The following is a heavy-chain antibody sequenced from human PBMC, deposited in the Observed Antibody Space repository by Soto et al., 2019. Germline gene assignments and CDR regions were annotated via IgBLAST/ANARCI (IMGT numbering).Heavy chain of an antibody. V-gene: IGHV1-18*01. CDR1: GYIFTSYG. CDR3: ERDNGQWLVSD. Sequence: ASVKVSCKASGYIFTSYGISWVRQAPGQGLEWVGRVSTYNGNTKYAQKLQGRVTMTTDTSASIAYMELRSLRSDDTAVYYCERDNGQWLVSDWG. D-gene: IGHD6-19*01. CDR2: VSTYNGNT. J-gene: IGHJ1*01.